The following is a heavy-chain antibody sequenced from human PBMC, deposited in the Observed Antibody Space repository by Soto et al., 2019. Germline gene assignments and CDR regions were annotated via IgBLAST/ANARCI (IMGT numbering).Heavy chain of an antibody. CDR2: INAGNGNT. CDR1: GGTFSSYA. V-gene: IGHV1-3*01. D-gene: IGHD2-15*01. CDR3: ARNGYCSGGSCYSGISWFDP. Sequence: ASVKVSCKASGGTFSSYAISWVRQAPGQGLEWMGWINAGNGNTKYSQKFQGRVTITRDTSASTAYMELSSLRSEDTAVYYCARNGYCSGGSCYSGISWFDPWGQGTLVTVSS. J-gene: IGHJ5*02.